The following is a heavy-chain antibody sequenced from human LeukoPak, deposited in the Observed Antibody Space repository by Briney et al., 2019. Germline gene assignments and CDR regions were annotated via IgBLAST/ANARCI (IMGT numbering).Heavy chain of an antibody. V-gene: IGHV4-39*01. Sequence: SETLSLTCTVSSGSIGSSSNYWGWIRQPPGKGLEWIGSIYYSGSTYYNPSLKSRVTISVDTSKNQFSLKLSSVTAADTAAYYCARLQDHGFFDYWGQGTLVTVSS. CDR1: SGSIGSSSNY. CDR3: ARLQDHGFFDY. J-gene: IGHJ4*02. D-gene: IGHD4-17*01. CDR2: IYYSGST.